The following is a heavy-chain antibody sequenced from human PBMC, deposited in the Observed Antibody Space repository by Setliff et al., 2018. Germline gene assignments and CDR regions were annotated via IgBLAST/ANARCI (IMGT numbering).Heavy chain of an antibody. CDR2: INHSGST. CDR1: GGSFTYYY. J-gene: IGHJ4*02. V-gene: IGHV4-34*01. CDR3: ARGRNVASRLLDS. D-gene: IGHD6-6*01. Sequence: SETLSLTCAASGGSFTYYYWTWIRQSPGKGLEWIGEINHSGSTSYNPSPKRRVTLSVDTSKNQFPLKIISMTAADTAVYYCARGRNVASRLLDSWGQGTLVTVSS.